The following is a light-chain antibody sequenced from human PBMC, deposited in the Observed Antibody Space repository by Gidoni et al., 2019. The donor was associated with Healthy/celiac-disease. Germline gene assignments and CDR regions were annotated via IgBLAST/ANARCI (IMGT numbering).Light chain of an antibody. CDR1: SSDVGGYNY. Sequence: ALTQPACVSWSPEQSITISCPGTSSDVGGYNYVSWYQQHPGKAPKLMFYDVSNQPSRVSNRCSGFKSGNTASLTTSGLQAEEVVDYSCSSYTSSSTVVFGGGTKLTVL. CDR2: DVS. CDR3: SSYTSSSTVV. V-gene: IGLV2-14*03. J-gene: IGLJ2*01.